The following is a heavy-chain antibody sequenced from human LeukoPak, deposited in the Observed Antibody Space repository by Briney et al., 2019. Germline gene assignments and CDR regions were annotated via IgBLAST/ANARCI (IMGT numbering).Heavy chain of an antibody. D-gene: IGHD5-18*01. V-gene: IGHV4-61*02. Sequence: SSETLSLTCTVSGGSISSGSYYWSWIRQPAGKGLEWIGRIYTSGSTNYNPSLKSRVTISVDTSKNQFSLKLSSVTAADTAVYYCARASVDTAMGGDYYYYYMDVWGKGTTVTVSS. CDR3: ARASVDTAMGGDYYYYYMDV. J-gene: IGHJ6*03. CDR1: GGSISSGSYY. CDR2: IYTSGST.